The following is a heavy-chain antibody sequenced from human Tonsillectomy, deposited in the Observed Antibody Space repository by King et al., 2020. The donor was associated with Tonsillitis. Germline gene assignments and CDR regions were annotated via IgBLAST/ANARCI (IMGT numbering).Heavy chain of an antibody. Sequence: VQLQESGPGLVKPSETLSLTCTVSGGSISSYYWSWIRQPPGKGLEWIGYISYSGYTNYNPSLKSRVTITVDTSKNPFSLKVSSVTAAETAVYYCARGGPAAILEAFDIWGQGTMVTVSS. J-gene: IGHJ3*02. V-gene: IGHV4-59*01. CDR2: ISYSGYT. CDR1: GGSISSYY. D-gene: IGHD2-2*02. CDR3: ARGGPAAILEAFDI.